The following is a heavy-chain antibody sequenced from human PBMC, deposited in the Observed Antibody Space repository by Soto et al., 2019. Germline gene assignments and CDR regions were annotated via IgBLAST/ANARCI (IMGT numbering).Heavy chain of an antibody. CDR3: ARVYGGAFDY. D-gene: IGHD4-17*01. CDR2: IYYSGST. V-gene: IGHV4-59*01. Sequence: QVQLQESGPGLVKPSETLSLTCTVSGGSISSYYWSWIRQPPGKGLEWIGYIYYSGSTNYNPSLKNRVTISVDTSKNQFSLKLSSVTAADTAVYYCARVYGGAFDYWGQGTLVTVSS. J-gene: IGHJ4*02. CDR1: GGSISSYY.